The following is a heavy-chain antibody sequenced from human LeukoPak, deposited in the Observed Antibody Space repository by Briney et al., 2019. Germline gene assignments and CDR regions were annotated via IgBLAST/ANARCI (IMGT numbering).Heavy chain of an antibody. Sequence: VASVKVSCKTSGGTFSSYAISWVRQAPGQGLEWMGGIIPIFGTANYAQKFQGRVTITAGESTSTAYMELSSLRSEDTAVYYCARGGLIVADDAFDIWGQGTMVTVSS. V-gene: IGHV1-69*13. CDR2: IIPIFGTA. J-gene: IGHJ3*02. CDR3: ARGGLIVADDAFDI. D-gene: IGHD5-12*01. CDR1: GGTFSSYA.